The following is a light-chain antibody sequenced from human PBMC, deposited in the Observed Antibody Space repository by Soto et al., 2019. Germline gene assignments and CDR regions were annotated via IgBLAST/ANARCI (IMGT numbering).Light chain of an antibody. CDR1: SSNIGAGYD. J-gene: IGLJ1*01. V-gene: IGLV1-40*01. Sequence: QSVLTQPPSVSGAPGQRVTISCTGSSSNIGAGYDVHWYQQLPGTAPKLLIYGNSNRPSGVPDRFSGSKSGTSASLAITGLEADDEANYNSHPYDSSLSGYVFGTGTKLAVL. CDR2: GNS. CDR3: HPYDSSLSGYV.